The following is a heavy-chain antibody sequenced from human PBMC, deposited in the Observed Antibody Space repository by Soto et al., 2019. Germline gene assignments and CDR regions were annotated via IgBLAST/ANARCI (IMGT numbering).Heavy chain of an antibody. CDR3: ARASY. V-gene: IGHV3-7*01. CDR2: IKPDGTEI. Sequence: PGGSLRLSCAASGFTFSDSWMSWVRQAPGKGLEWVANIKPDGTEIYYLDSVKGRFTISRDNAKNSLYLQMNSLRAEDTAVYYCARASYWGQGALVPVSS. J-gene: IGHJ4*02. CDR1: GFTFSDSW.